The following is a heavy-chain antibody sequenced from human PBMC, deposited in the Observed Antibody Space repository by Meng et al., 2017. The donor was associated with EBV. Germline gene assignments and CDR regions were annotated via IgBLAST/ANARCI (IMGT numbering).Heavy chain of an antibody. V-gene: IGHV1-69*01. J-gene: IGHJ4*02. Sequence: GRPVQSGAEVKKPGAAVKVSCKASGGTFSSYAISWVRQAPGQGLEWMGGIIPIFGTANYAQKFQGRVTITADESTSTAYMELSSLRSEDTAVYYCARGYRGSSWYLGYWGQGTLVTVSS. D-gene: IGHD6-13*01. CDR1: GGTFSSYA. CDR3: ARGYRGSSWYLGY. CDR2: IIPIFGTA.